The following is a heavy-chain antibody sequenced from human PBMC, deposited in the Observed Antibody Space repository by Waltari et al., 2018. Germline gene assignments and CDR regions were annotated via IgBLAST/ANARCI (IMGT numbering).Heavy chain of an antibody. CDR1: GFTFSSYA. CDR3: AKGGLGVDYYMDV. V-gene: IGHV3-23*04. CDR2: ISGSGGST. D-gene: IGHD3-3*01. J-gene: IGHJ6*03. Sequence: EVQLVESGGGLVQPGGSLRLSCAASGFTFSSYAMSWVRQAPGKGLEWVSAISGSGGSTYDADSVKGRFTISRDNSKNTLYLQMNSLRTEDTAVYYCAKGGLGVDYYMDVWGKGTTVTVSS.